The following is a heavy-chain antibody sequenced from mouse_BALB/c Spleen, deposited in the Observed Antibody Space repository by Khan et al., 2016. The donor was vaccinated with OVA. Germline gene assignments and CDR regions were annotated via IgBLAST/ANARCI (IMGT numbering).Heavy chain of an antibody. V-gene: IGHV2-6-4*01. CDR1: GFSLSRYS. CDR3: ARKKYGNYVSLDY. CDR2: ICSGGST. Sequence: QVQLQQSGPGLVAPSQSLSITCTVSGFSLSRYSVHWVRQPPGKGLEWLGMICSGGSTDYNSALESRLSISKDNSKSQVFLKMNSLQTDDTAMYYCARKKYGNYVSLDYWGQGTAVTVSS. J-gene: IGHJ4*01. D-gene: IGHD2-10*02.